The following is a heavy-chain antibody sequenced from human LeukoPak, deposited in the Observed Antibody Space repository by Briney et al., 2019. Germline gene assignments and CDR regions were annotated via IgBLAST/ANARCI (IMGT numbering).Heavy chain of an antibody. CDR2: ISSSSTTI. J-gene: IGHJ4*02. Sequence: GGSLRLSCAASGFTFSSYAMNWVRQAPGKGLEWVSYISSSSTTIYYADSVKGRFTTTRDNAKNSLYLQMNSLRAEDTGVYYCARSFYYDTLTGYYFFDYWGQGTLVTVSS. CDR3: ARSFYYDTLTGYYFFDY. V-gene: IGHV3-48*04. CDR1: GFTFSSYA. D-gene: IGHD3-9*01.